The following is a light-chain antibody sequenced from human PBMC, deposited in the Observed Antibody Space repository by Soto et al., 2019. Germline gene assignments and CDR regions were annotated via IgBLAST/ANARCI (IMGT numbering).Light chain of an antibody. CDR3: LHHNSYLALT. CDR2: AAS. CDR1: QGIRDD. Sequence: DIQMNQSPSSLSASVGDRVTITCRASQGIRDDLGWYQQKPGKAQKRMIYAASTLQSGVPSRFSGSRSGTEFTLTISSLQPEDFATYYCLHHNSYLALTFGGGTKVETK. J-gene: IGKJ4*01. V-gene: IGKV1-17*01.